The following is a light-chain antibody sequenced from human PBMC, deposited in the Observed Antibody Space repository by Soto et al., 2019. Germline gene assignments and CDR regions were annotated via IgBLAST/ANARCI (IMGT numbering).Light chain of an antibody. J-gene: IGKJ2*01. CDR3: QQYNKWPPYT. Sequence: TLSLSPGERATLSCRASQSVGSNLAWYQQKPGQAPRLLMYGASTRATGIPARFSGSGSGTEFTLTISSLQSEDFAVYYCQQYNKWPPYTFGQGTKVDIK. CDR2: GAS. CDR1: QSVGSN. V-gene: IGKV3-15*01.